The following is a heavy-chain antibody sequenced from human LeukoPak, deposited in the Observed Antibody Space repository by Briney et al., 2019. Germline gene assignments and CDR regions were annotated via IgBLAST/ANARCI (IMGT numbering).Heavy chain of an antibody. D-gene: IGHD5-12*01. J-gene: IGHJ4*02. CDR2: INHSGST. Sequence: LSLTCXVYGGSXSGYYWSWIRQPPGKGLEWIGEINHSGSTNYNPSLKSRVTISVDTSKNQFSLKLSSVTAADTAVYYCARATGYSGYDCLGGQGTLVTVSS. CDR3: ARATGYSGYDCL. CDR1: GGSXSGYY. V-gene: IGHV4-34*01.